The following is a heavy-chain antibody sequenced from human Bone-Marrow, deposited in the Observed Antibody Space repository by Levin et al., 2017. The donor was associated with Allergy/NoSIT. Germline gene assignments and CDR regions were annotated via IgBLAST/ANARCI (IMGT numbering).Heavy chain of an antibody. D-gene: IGHD3-3*01. CDR1: CGSFRGSY. CDR2: INHSGST. V-gene: IGHV4-34*01. J-gene: IGHJ4*02. CDR3: ARGLSSPRLGFGVVTTDRRPTRKTFDY. Sequence: SPTLSLPCAVYCGSFRGSYWSWIRQPPGKGLEWIGEINHSGSTNYNPSLKSRVTISVDTSKNQFSLKLSSVTAADTAVYYCARGLSSPRLGFGVVTTDRRPTRKTFDYWGQGTLVTVSS.